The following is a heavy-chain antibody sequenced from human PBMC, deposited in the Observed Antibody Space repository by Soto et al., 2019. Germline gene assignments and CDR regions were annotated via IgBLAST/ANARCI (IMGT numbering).Heavy chain of an antibody. CDR1: GYMFTTYG. V-gene: IGHV1-18*04. CDR2: ISAYNGNK. CDR3: AWTGGGMAARPLEY. Sequence: QVQLMQSGGEVKKPGASVEVSCKASGYMFTTYGISWVRQAPGQGLEWMAWISAYNGNKKYAQKFQDRVTMTIHTSSNPVCMEVRKLTSDDTAIYYCAWTGGGMAARPLEYWGQGTLVTVSP. D-gene: IGHD6-6*01. J-gene: IGHJ4*02.